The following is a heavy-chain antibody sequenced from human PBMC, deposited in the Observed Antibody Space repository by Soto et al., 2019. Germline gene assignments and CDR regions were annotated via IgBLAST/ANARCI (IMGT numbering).Heavy chain of an antibody. J-gene: IGHJ4*02. CDR2: MNPSSGNT. CDR1: GYTFTSHN. D-gene: IGHD3-10*01. CDR3: AREDFYGSGSYSH. Sequence: QVQLVQSGAEVKKPGASVKVSCKASGYTFTSHNINWVRQATGQGLEWMGWMNPSSGNTGFAQKFQGRVDMTRSNSSSTAYMELSSLHSDDTAVYFCAREDFYGSGSYSHWGQGTLVTVSS. V-gene: IGHV1-8*01.